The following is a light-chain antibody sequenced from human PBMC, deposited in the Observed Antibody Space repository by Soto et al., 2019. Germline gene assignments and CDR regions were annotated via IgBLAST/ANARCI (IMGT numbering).Light chain of an antibody. CDR1: TGAVTSGYY. CDR3: LLYYGGAWV. CDR2: STS. Sequence: QDVVTQEPSLTVSPGGTVTLTCASSTGAVTSGYYPNWFQQKPGQAPGALIYSTSNKHSWTPARFSGSLLGGKAALTLSGVQPEDEAEYYCLLYYGGAWVFGGGTKLTVL. V-gene: IGLV7-43*01. J-gene: IGLJ3*02.